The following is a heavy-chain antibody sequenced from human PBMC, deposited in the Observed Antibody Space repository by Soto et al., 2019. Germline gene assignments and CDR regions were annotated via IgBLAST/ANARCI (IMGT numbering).Heavy chain of an antibody. J-gene: IGHJ3*02. V-gene: IGHV3-23*01. D-gene: IGHD6-13*01. Sequence: GGSLRLSCAASGFTFSSYAVSWVRQARGKGLEWVSAISGSGGSTYYADSVKGWFTISRDNSKTTLYLQMNSLRAEDTAVYYCAKDLLMAYSSSWYSEAFDIWGQRTMVPVSS. CDR3: AKDLLMAYSSSWYSEAFDI. CDR2: ISGSGGST. CDR1: GFTFSSYA.